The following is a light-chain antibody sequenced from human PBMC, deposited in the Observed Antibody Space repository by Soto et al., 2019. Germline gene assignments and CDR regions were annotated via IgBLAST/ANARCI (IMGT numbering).Light chain of an antibody. J-gene: IGLJ3*02. Sequence: QSALTQPASVSGSPGQSITISCTGTISDIGSYNSIAWYQQHPGKAPRVTIFGVTKRPSGISNRFSGSKSGYTASLTISGLQAEDEADYFCFSYAGSSTWVFGGGTKVTVL. CDR2: GVT. CDR3: FSYAGSSTWV. CDR1: ISDIGSYNS. V-gene: IGLV2-23*02.